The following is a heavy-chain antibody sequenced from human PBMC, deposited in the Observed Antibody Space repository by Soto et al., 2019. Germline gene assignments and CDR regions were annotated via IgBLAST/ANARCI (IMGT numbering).Heavy chain of an antibody. CDR2: ISGSGGST. J-gene: IGHJ4*02. V-gene: IGHV3-23*01. Sequence: GGVLRLSCAASGFTFSSYAMSWVRQAPGKGLEWVSAISGSGGSTYYADSVKGRFTISRDNSKNTLYLQMNSLRAEDTAVYYCAKIQQWLSLSHYFDYWGQGTLVTVSS. CDR3: AKIQQWLSLSHYFDY. CDR1: GFTFSSYA. D-gene: IGHD6-19*01.